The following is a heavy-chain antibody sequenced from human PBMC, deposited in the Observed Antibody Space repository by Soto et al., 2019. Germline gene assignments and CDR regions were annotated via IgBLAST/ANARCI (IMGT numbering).Heavy chain of an antibody. D-gene: IGHD2-8*02. CDR3: ASFTGTYYFDF. Sequence: QMQLQESGPGLVKPSGTLSLTCAVSGGSLSGSNWWSWVRQPPGKGLEWIGEISHTGSTNYNPSLQSRVTLSVDKSKNHFSLNLKSVTAADTAVYYCASFTGTYYFDFWGPGTLVTVAS. V-gene: IGHV4-4*02. CDR2: ISHTGST. J-gene: IGHJ4*02. CDR1: GGSLSGSNW.